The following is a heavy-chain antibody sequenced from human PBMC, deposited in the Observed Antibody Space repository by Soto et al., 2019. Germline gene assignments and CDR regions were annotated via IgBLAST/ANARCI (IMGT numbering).Heavy chain of an antibody. Sequence: PSETLSLTCTVSGGSISSTTYYWGWMRQPPGKGLEWIASFFIGGNTYYNPSLKSRVTMSVDTSKNQFSLKLTSVTAADTAVYYCARDKITGLFDYWGQGTLVTVSS. CDR3: ARDKITGLFDY. CDR2: FFIGGNT. CDR1: GGSISSTTYY. V-gene: IGHV4-39*02. D-gene: IGHD2-8*02. J-gene: IGHJ4*02.